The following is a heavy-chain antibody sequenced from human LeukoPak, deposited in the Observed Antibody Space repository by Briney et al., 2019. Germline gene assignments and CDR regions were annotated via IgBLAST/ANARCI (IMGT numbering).Heavy chain of an antibody. CDR1: GGSISSYY. J-gene: IGHJ6*03. CDR2: IYYSGST. CDR3: ARESIVVVPAAVRGPSAGYMDV. V-gene: IGHV4-59*01. Sequence: SETLSLTCTVSGGSISSYYWSWIRQPPGKGLEWIGYIYYSGSTNYNPSLKSRVTISVDTSKNQFSLKLSSVTGADTAVYYCARESIVVVPAAVRGPSAGYMDVWGKGTTVTVSS. D-gene: IGHD2-2*01.